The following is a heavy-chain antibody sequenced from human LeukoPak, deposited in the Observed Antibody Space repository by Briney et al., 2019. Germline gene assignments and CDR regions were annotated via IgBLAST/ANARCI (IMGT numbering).Heavy chain of an antibody. CDR1: GYSFNTYW. J-gene: IGHJ4*02. V-gene: IGHV5-51*01. D-gene: IGHD3/OR15-3a*01. CDR2: IYPGDSEI. CDR3: ARHFGHPDY. Sequence: GESLKISCKGSGYSFNTYWIGWVRQMPGKGLEWVGIIYPGDSEIRYSPSFQGQVTISADKSISTAYLQWSSLKASNTAMYYCARHFGHPDYWGQGTLVTVSS.